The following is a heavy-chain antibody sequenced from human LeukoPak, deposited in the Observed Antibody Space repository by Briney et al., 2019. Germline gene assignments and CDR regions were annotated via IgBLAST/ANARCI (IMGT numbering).Heavy chain of an antibody. V-gene: IGHV1-69*01. J-gene: IGHJ6*03. Sequence: ASVKVSCKASGGTFSSYAISWVRQAPGQGLEWMGGIIPIFGTANYAQKFQGRVTITADESTSTAYMELSSLRSEDTAVYYCARGRTERGPRNYYFYYYMDVWGNGTTVTVSS. CDR1: GGTFSSYA. CDR2: IIPIFGTA. CDR3: ARGRTERGPRNYYFYYYMDV. D-gene: IGHD1-1*01.